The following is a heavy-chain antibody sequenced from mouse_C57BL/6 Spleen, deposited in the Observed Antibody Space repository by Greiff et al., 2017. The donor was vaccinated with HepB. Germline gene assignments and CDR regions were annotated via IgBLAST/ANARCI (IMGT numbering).Heavy chain of an antibody. V-gene: IGHV5-17*01. CDR2: ISSGSSTI. CDR3: AIYGKIAY. D-gene: IGHD2-1*01. Sequence: EVQRVESGGGLVKPGGSLKLSCAASGFTSSDYGMHWVRQAPEKGLEWVAYISSGSSTIYYADTVKGRFTISRDNAKNTLFLQMTSLRSEDTAMYYCAIYGKIAYWGQGTLVTVSA. CDR1: GFTSSDYG. J-gene: IGHJ3*01.